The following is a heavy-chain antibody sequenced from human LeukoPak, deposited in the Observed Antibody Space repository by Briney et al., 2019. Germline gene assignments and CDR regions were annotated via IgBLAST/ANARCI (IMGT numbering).Heavy chain of an antibody. D-gene: IGHD2-2*02. CDR3: ARGTRYCSSTSCYRGENWFDS. V-gene: IGHV1-8*01. CDR1: GYTFTSYD. Sequence: ASVKVSCKASGYTFTSYDINWVRQATGQGLEWMGWMNPNSGNTGYAQKFQGRVTMTRNTSISTAYMELSSLRSEDTAVYYCARGTRYCSSTSCYRGENWFDSWGQGTLVTVSS. CDR2: MNPNSGNT. J-gene: IGHJ5*01.